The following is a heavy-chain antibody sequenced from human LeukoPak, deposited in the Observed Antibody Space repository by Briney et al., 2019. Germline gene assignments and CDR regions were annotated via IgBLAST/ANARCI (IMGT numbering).Heavy chain of an antibody. CDR3: AREADTVRDRGYWSSTSSHGYWFDP. CDR2: ISAYSGNT. D-gene: IGHD2-2*01. V-gene: IGHV1-18*01. Sequence: ASVKVSCKASGYTFTSYGISWVRQAPGQGLEWMGWISAYSGNTNYARKLQGRVTMTTDTSTSTAYMELRSLRSDDTAVYYCAREADTVRDRGYWSSTSSHGYWFDPWGQGTLVTVSS. J-gene: IGHJ5*02. CDR1: GYTFTSYG.